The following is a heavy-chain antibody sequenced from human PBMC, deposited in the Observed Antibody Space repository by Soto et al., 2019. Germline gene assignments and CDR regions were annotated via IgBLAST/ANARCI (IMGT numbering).Heavy chain of an antibody. D-gene: IGHD2-15*01. CDR3: ARKLGYCSGGSCHIDY. CDR1: GFTFSSYW. CDR2: IKQDGSEK. J-gene: IGHJ4*02. V-gene: IGHV3-7*01. Sequence: GGSLRLSCAASGFTFSSYWMSWVRQAPGKGLEWVANIKQDGSEKYYVDSVKGRFTISRDNAKNSLFLQMNSLRAEDTAVYFCARKLGYCSGGSCHIDYWGQGTLVTVSS.